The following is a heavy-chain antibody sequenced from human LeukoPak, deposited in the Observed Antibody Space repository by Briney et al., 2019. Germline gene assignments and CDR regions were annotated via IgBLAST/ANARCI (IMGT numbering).Heavy chain of an antibody. J-gene: IGHJ4*02. CDR1: GYTFTSYY. CDR2: INPSGGST. Sequence: GASVKVSCKASGYTFTSYYMHWVRQAPGQGLEWMGIINPSGGSTSYAQKFQGRVTMTRDTSTSTVYMEQSSLRSEDTAVYYCARGLPPGIAAAGFTQRDYWGQGTLVTVSS. D-gene: IGHD6-13*01. CDR3: ARGLPPGIAAAGFTQRDY. V-gene: IGHV1-46*01.